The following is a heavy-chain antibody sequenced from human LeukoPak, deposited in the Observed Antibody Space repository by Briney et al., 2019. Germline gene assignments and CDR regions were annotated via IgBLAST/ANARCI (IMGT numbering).Heavy chain of an antibody. D-gene: IGHD3-22*01. Sequence: PGRSLRLSCADSGFTFSSYGMSWVRQAPGKGLEWVSAISGSGGSTYYADSVKGRFTISRDNSKNTLYLQMNSLRAEDTAVYYCAKVSPYYDSSGYYYYMDIWGKGTTVTISS. CDR2: ISGSGGST. CDR3: AKVSPYYDSSGYYYYMDI. J-gene: IGHJ6*03. CDR1: GFTFSSYG. V-gene: IGHV3-23*01.